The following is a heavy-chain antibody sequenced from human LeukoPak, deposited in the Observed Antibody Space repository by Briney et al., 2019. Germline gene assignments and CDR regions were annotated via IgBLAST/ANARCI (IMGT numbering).Heavy chain of an antibody. J-gene: IGHJ4*02. V-gene: IGHV5-51*01. Sequence: GESLKISCKGSGYTFPSYWIGWVRQMPGKGLEWMGIIYPGDSDTTYSSSFQGQVTISADKSISTAYLQWSSLKASDTAMYYCARRGTYRAFDYWGQGTLVTVSS. CDR3: ARRGTYRAFDY. D-gene: IGHD1-26*01. CDR2: IYPGDSDT. CDR1: GYTFPSYW.